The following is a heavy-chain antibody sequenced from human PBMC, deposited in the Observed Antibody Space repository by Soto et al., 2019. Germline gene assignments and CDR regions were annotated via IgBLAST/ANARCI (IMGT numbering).Heavy chain of an antibody. V-gene: IGHV3-21*01. CDR3: LREDGVVAASSAFDS. J-gene: IGHJ4*02. D-gene: IGHD1-26*01. CDR2: INGRSNYK. Sequence: PWGSLRISCVSSVFALTSYTMNWVRQAPGTGLEWVSSINGRSNYKYYSDSVKGRFTVSRDNAQNSLFLQMSRLGPEDTAVYYCLREDGVVAASSAFDSWGQGTLVTVSS. CDR1: VFALTSYT.